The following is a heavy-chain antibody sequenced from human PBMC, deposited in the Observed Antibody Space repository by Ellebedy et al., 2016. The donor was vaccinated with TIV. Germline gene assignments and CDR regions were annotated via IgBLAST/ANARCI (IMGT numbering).Heavy chain of an antibody. CDR3: ARVSGDYYFVMDV. J-gene: IGHJ6*02. D-gene: IGHD1-26*01. V-gene: IGHV4-4*07. Sequence: MPSETLSLTCTVSGGSNRSYYWSWIRQPAGKGLEWIGRIYPTGSTSYSPTLKSRITMSIDTSKNQFPLKMTSVTAADTAVYYCARVSGDYYFVMDVWGQGTTVTVSS. CDR2: IYPTGST. CDR1: GGSNRSYY.